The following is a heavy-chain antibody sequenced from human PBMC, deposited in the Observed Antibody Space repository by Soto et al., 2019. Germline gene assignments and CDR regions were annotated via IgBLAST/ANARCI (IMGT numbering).Heavy chain of an antibody. J-gene: IGHJ5*02. CDR1: GTTFDRFT. V-gene: IGHV1-69*13. CDR2: FVPMFGSA. Sequence: SVKVSCKPSGTTFDRFTFNWVRQAPGQGLEWMGGFVPMFGSASIAQRFQGRRRINAHASAGTGYMELSDLRSDDTAIYFCAREDDTTGHYSWFDPWGPGTLVTVSS. D-gene: IGHD1-1*01. CDR3: AREDDTTGHYSWFDP.